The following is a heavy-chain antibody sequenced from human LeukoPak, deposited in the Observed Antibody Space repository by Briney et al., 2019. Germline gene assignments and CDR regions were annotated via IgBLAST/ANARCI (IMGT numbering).Heavy chain of an antibody. Sequence: GGSLRLSCAASGFTFSSYEMNWVRQAPGKGLEWVSYISSSGSTIYYADSVKGRFTISRDNAKNSLYLQMNSLSAEDTAVYYCARDSAGSGSYVGYFEYWGQGTLVTVSS. D-gene: IGHD3-10*01. CDR2: ISSSGSTI. J-gene: IGHJ4*02. CDR3: ARDSAGSGSYVGYFEY. CDR1: GFTFSSYE. V-gene: IGHV3-48*03.